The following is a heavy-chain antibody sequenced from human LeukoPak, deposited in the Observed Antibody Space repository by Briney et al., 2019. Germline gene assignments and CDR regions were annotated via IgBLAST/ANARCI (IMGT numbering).Heavy chain of an antibody. CDR1: GGSISSGGYY. J-gene: IGHJ6*03. V-gene: IGHV4-31*03. Sequence: SETLSLTCTVSGGSISSGGYYWSWIRQHPGKGLEWIGYIYYSGSTYYNPSLKSRVTISVDTSKNQFSLKLSSVTAADTAVYYCARSSSHYCYYMDIWGKGTTVTVSS. D-gene: IGHD6-19*01. CDR2: IYYSGST. CDR3: ARSSSHYCYYMDI.